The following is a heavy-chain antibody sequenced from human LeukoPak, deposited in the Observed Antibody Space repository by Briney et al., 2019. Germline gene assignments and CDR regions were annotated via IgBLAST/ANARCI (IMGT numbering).Heavy chain of an antibody. CDR1: GYTFTGYY. CDR2: INPNSGGT. V-gene: IGHV1-2*02. Sequence: GASVKVSCKASGYTFTGYYMHWVRQAPGPGLEWMGWINPNSGGTNYAQKFQGRVTMTRDTSISTAYMELSRLRSDDTAVYYCARGDLEWLSESDYWGQGTLVTVSS. J-gene: IGHJ4*02. D-gene: IGHD3-3*01. CDR3: ARGDLEWLSESDY.